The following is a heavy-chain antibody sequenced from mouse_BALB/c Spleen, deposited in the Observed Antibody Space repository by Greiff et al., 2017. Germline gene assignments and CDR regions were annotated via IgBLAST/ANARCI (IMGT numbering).Heavy chain of an antibody. V-gene: IGHV2-9*02. D-gene: IGHD2-1*01. CDR1: GFSLTSYG. J-gene: IGHJ3*01. CDR2: IWAGGST. CDR3: ARVEGNSWFAY. Sequence: QVTLKVSGPGLVAPSQSLSITCTVSGFSLTSYGVHWVRQPPGKGLEWLGVIWAGGSTNYNSALMSRLSISKDNSKSQVFLKMNSLQTDDTAMYYCARVEGNSWFAYWGQGTLVTVSA.